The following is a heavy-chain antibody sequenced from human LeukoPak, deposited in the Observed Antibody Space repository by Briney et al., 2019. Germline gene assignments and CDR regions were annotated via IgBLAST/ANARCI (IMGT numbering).Heavy chain of an antibody. D-gene: IGHD4-17*01. Sequence: SETLSLTCTVSGGSISSYYWSWIRQPPGKGLEWIGYIYHSGSTNYNPSLKSRVTISVDTSKNQFSLKLSSVTAADTAVYYCARAFYGDYLTNWFDPWGQGTLVTVSS. CDR3: ARAFYGDYLTNWFDP. CDR1: GGSISSYY. V-gene: IGHV4-59*01. J-gene: IGHJ5*02. CDR2: IYHSGST.